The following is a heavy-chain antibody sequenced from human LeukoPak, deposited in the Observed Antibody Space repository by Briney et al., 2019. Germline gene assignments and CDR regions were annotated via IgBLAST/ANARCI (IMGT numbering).Heavy chain of an antibody. CDR2: MNPNSGNT. CDR3: ARKSLWLLDGWFDP. J-gene: IGHJ5*02. D-gene: IGHD6-19*01. CDR1: GYTLTSYD. V-gene: IGHV1-8*01. Sequence: EASVKVSCKASGYTLTSYDINWVRQATGQGLEWMGWMNPNSGNTGYAQKFQGRVTMTRNTSISTAYMELSSLRSEDTAVYYCARKSLWLLDGWFDPWGQGTLVTVSS.